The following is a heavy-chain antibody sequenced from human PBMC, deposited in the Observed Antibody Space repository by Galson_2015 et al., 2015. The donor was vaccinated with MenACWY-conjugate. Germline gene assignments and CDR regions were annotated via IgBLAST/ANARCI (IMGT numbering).Heavy chain of an antibody. V-gene: IGHV3-74*01. D-gene: IGHD1-26*01. CDR2: INSDGRST. CDR3: ARLGGNYRTTSHFDY. J-gene: IGHJ4*02. Sequence: SLRLSCAASGFTFSTYWMHWVRQAPGQGLVWVSRINSDGRSTSYADSVKGRFTISRDNAKNTLYLQMSSLRAEDTAVYYCARLGGNYRTTSHFDYWGQGTLVTVSS. CDR1: GFTFSTYW.